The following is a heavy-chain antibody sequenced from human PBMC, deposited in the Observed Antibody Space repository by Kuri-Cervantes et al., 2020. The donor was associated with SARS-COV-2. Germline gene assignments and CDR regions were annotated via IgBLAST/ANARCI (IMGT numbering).Heavy chain of an antibody. V-gene: IGHV1-8*01. CDR3: ARGGHGDFWSGYESYYYYYMDV. CDR2: MNPNSGIT. D-gene: IGHD3-3*01. Sequence: ASVKVSCKASGYTFTSYDINWVRQATGQGLEWMGWMNPNSGITGYAQKFQGRVTMTRNTSISTAYMELSSLRSEDTAVYYCARGGHGDFWSGYESYYYYYMDVWGKGTTVTVSS. J-gene: IGHJ6*03. CDR1: GYTFTSYD.